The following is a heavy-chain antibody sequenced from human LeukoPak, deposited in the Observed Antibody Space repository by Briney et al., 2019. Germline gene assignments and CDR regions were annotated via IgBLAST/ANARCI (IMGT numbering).Heavy chain of an antibody. J-gene: IGHJ4*02. CDR1: SGSISSSSYY. D-gene: IGHD6-13*01. CDR2: IYYSGST. V-gene: IGHV4-39*07. CDR3: ARDLAAAWDY. Sequence: PSETLSLTCSVSSGSISSSSYYWGWIRQPPGTGLEWIGSIYYSGSTYYNPSLKSRVTISVDTSKNQFSLKLSSVTAADTAVYYCARDLAAAWDYWGQGTLVTVSS.